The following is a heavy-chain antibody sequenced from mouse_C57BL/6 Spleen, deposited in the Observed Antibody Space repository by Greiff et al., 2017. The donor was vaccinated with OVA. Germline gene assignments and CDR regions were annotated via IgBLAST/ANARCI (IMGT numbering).Heavy chain of an antibody. CDR1: GFTFSDYG. CDR3: ARLNGYYYGY. CDR2: ISSGSSTI. Sequence: EVKLVESGGGLVKPGGSLKLSCAASGFTFSDYGMHWVRQAPEKGLEWVAYISSGSSTIYYADTVKGRFTISRDNAKNTLFLQMTSLRSEATAKYYSARLNGYYYGYWGHGTTLTVSS. J-gene: IGHJ2*01. V-gene: IGHV5-17*01.